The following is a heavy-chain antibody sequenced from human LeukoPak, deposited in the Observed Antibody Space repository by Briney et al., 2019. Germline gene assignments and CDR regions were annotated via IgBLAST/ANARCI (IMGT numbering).Heavy chain of an antibody. CDR3: AKELSSSWPDINYYYYMDV. D-gene: IGHD6-13*01. CDR1: GFTFSSYG. V-gene: IGHV3-30*18. Sequence: PGGSLGLSCAASGFTFSSYGMHWVRQAPGKGLEWVAVISYDGSNKYYADSVKGRFTISRDNSKNTLYLQMNSLRAEDTAVYYCAKELSSSWPDINYYYYMDVWGKGTTVTVSS. CDR2: ISYDGSNK. J-gene: IGHJ6*03.